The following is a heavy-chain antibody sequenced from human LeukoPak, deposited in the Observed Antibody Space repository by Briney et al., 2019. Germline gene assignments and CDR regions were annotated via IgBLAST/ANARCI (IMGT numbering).Heavy chain of an antibody. CDR2: IYSSGTT. J-gene: IGHJ5*02. V-gene: IGHV4-4*07. D-gene: IGHD2-2*03. CDR3: ARDLDVPPYNWFDP. Sequence: PSETLSLTCTVSGASISKYYWSWIRQPAGKGLEWIGIIYSSGTTDYNPSLKSRVTMSVDKSKNQVSLKLNSVTAADTAVYYCARDLDVPPYNWFDPWGQGTLVTVSS. CDR1: GASISKYY.